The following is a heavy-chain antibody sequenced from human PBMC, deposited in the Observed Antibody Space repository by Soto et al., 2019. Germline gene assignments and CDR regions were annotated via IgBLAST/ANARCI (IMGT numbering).Heavy chain of an antibody. V-gene: IGHV3-21*01. J-gene: IGHJ3*02. CDR1: GFTFSSYS. Sequence: GGSLRLSCAASGFTFSSYSMNWVRQAPGKGLEWVSSISSSSSYIYYADSVKGRFTISRDNAKNSLYLQMNSLRAEDTAVYYCARVVDAAVAGTPIHAFDIWGQGTMVTVSS. D-gene: IGHD6-19*01. CDR2: ISSSSSYI. CDR3: ARVVDAAVAGTPIHAFDI.